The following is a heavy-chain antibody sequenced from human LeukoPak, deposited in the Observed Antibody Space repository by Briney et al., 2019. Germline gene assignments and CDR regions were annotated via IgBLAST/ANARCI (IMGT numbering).Heavy chain of an antibody. Sequence: SETLSLTCTVSGGSIGSYYWSWIRQPPGKGLEWIGYIYYSGSTNYNPSLKSRVTISVDTSKNQFSLKLSSVTAADTAVYYCARGVATNAAFDYWGQGTLVTVSS. J-gene: IGHJ4*02. CDR1: GGSIGSYY. V-gene: IGHV4-59*08. CDR3: ARGVATNAAFDY. CDR2: IYYSGST. D-gene: IGHD5-12*01.